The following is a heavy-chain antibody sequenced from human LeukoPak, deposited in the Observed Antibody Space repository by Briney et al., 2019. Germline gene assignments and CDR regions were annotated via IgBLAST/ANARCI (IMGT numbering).Heavy chain of an antibody. CDR2: ISTSSSYI. Sequence: PGGSLRLSCAAYGFTFSSYSMNWVRQAPGKGLEWVSFISTSSSYIYYADSVKGRFTISRDNAKNSLYLEMNSLRAEDTAVYYCARTRYYDSSLDYWGQGTLVTVSS. D-gene: IGHD3-22*01. V-gene: IGHV3-21*01. CDR3: ARTRYYDSSLDY. CDR1: GFTFSSYS. J-gene: IGHJ4*02.